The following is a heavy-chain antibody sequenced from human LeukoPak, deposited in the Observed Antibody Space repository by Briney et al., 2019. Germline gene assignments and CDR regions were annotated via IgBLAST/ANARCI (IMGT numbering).Heavy chain of an antibody. CDR1: DFTLSTNY. CDR3: ARGWVFDY. J-gene: IGHJ4*02. CDR2: IYIGGDT. D-gene: IGHD1-26*01. V-gene: IGHV3-66*01. Sequence: PGGSLRLSCAASDFTLSTNYMSWVRQAPGKGLEWFSIIYIGGDTYYADSVKGRFTISRDNSKNTLYLQMTSMRAEDRGVYYCARGWVFDYWGQGTLVT.